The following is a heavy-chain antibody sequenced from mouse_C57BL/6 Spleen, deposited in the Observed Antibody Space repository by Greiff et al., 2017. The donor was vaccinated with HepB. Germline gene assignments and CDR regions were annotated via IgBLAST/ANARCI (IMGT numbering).Heavy chain of an antibody. D-gene: IGHD1-1*01. V-gene: IGHV1-26*01. CDR2: INPNNGGT. Sequence: EVQLQQSGPELVKPGASVKISCKASGYTFTDYYMNWVKQSHGKSLEWIGDINPNNGGTSYNQKFKGKATLTVDKSSSTAYMELRSLTSEDSAVYYCARAPLYYGSSYDAMDYWGQGTSVTVSS. CDR1: GYTFTDYY. CDR3: ARAPLYYGSSYDAMDY. J-gene: IGHJ4*01.